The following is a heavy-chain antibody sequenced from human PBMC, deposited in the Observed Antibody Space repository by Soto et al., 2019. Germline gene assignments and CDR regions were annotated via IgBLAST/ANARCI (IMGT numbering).Heavy chain of an antibody. D-gene: IGHD6-13*01. CDR2: INASGGDT. J-gene: IGHJ4*02. Sequence: GASVKVSCKASGYTFTNYYMHWVRQAPGQGLEWMGIINASGGDTSYTVNLQGRVTMTRDTSTNTVYMEVNSLRSEDTAMYYCARETYSTTWALDYWGQGTLVTVSS. CDR1: GYTFTNYY. CDR3: ARETYSTTWALDY. V-gene: IGHV1-46*04.